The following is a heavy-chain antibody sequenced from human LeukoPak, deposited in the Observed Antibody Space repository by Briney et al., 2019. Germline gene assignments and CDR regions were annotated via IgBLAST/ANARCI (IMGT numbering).Heavy chain of an antibody. V-gene: IGHV3-7*01. D-gene: IGHD1-7*01. J-gene: IGHJ4*02. Sequence: GGSLRLSCAASGFTFSSYWMSWVRQAPGKGLEWVANIKQDGSEKYYVDPVKGRFTISRDNAKNSLYLQMNSLRAEDTAVYYCARDGDNWNYLYYFDYWGQGTLVTVSS. CDR2: IKQDGSEK. CDR3: ARDGDNWNYLYYFDY. CDR1: GFTFSSYW.